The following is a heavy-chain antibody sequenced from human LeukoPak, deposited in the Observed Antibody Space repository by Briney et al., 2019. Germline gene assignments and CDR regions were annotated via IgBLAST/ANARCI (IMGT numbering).Heavy chain of an antibody. CDR3: ARARRITMVRGVIGNWFDP. CDR2: INHSGST. J-gene: IGHJ5*02. D-gene: IGHD3-10*01. V-gene: IGHV4-34*01. CDR1: GGSFSGYY. Sequence: SETLSLTCAVYGGSFSGYYWSWIGQPPGKGLEWIGEINHSGSTNYNPSLKSRVTISVDTSKNQFSLKLSSVTAADTAVYYCARARRITMVRGVIGNWFDPWGQGTLVTVSS.